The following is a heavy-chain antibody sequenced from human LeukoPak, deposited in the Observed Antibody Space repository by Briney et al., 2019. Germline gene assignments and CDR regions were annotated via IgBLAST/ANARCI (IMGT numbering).Heavy chain of an antibody. CDR2: IIPIFGTA. V-gene: IGHV1-69*05. CDR1: GGTFSSYA. Sequence: SVKVSCKASGGTFSSYAISWVRQAPGQGLEWMGRIIPIFGTANYAQKFQGRVTITTDESTSIAYMELSSLRSEDTAVYYCARQDIGGVMVPSLDYWGQGTLVTVSS. J-gene: IGHJ4*02. D-gene: IGHD3-16*02. CDR3: ARQDIGGVMVPSLDY.